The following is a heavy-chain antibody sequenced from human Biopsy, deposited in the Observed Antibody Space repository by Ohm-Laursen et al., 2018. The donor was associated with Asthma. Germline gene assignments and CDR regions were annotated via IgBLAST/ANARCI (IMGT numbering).Heavy chain of an antibody. V-gene: IGHV3-30*01. CDR2: ISKDASTQ. CDR3: VRNGTDDAFDI. J-gene: IGHJ3*02. Sequence: LSLTCAASGFSFSNFAIHWVRQAPGKGLEWVGVISKDASTQDYADSVKGRFTMARDNSKNTLDLQMNSLREEDTAVYYCVRNGTDDAFDIWGQGTVVSVSS. D-gene: IGHD1-1*01. CDR1: GFSFSNFA.